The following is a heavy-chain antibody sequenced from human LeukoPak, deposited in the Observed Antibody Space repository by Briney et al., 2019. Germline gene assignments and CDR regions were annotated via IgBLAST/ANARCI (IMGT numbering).Heavy chain of an antibody. CDR1: GFTFSSYA. Sequence: GGSLRLSCAASGFTFSSYAMSWVRQAPGKGLEWVSAISGSGGSTYYADSVKGRFTISRDNSKNTLYLQMNSLRAEDTAVYYCAKDQASGYDSNWFDPWGQGTLVTVSS. D-gene: IGHD5-12*01. CDR2: ISGSGGST. V-gene: IGHV3-23*01. CDR3: AKDQASGYDSNWFDP. J-gene: IGHJ5*02.